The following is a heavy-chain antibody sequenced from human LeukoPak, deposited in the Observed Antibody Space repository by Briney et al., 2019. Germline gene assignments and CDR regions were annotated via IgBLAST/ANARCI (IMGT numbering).Heavy chain of an antibody. Sequence: GGSLRLSCAVSGFTVSSNYMSWVRQAPGKGLEWVSVIYSGGDTYYAASVKSQFTITRDNSKNTLYLQMNSRRAEDRAVYYCARDRPSSGSIFDIWGQGTMVTVSS. J-gene: IGHJ3*02. CDR2: IYSGGDT. CDR3: ARDRPSSGSIFDI. D-gene: IGHD1-26*01. CDR1: GFTVSSNY. V-gene: IGHV3-53*01.